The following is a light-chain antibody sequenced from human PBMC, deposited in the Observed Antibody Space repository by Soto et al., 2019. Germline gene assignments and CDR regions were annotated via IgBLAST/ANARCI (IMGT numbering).Light chain of an antibody. J-gene: IGKJ1*01. V-gene: IGKV3-20*01. Sequence: EIVLTQSPATLSLSTGETATLSCRASESVSTRQLPWYQQTRGLAPRLVFHSSTTRATAFPSRFSASGSGTDFTLTISRLEHKDLSLYSCHVYGISPWTFGQGTKLEI. CDR1: ESVSTRQ. CDR2: SST. CDR3: HVYGISPWT.